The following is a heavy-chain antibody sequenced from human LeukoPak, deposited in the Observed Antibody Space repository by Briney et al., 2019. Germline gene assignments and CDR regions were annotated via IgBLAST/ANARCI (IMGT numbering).Heavy chain of an antibody. CDR3: ARDLTSRITIFGVAHDAFDF. Sequence: GASVKVSCKASGYTFSSHYIHWVRQAPGQGLEWMGIVNPSGGNTGYEQKFQGRVTMTRETSTSTVYMELSSLRSEDTAVYYCARDLTSRITIFGVAHDAFDFWGQGTMVTVSS. CDR2: VNPSGGNT. J-gene: IGHJ3*01. V-gene: IGHV1-46*01. D-gene: IGHD3-3*01. CDR1: GYTFSSHY.